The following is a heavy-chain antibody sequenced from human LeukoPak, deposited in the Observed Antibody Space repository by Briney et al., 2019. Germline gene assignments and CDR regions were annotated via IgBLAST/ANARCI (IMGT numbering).Heavy chain of an antibody. J-gene: IGHJ3*02. V-gene: IGHV1-24*01. D-gene: IGHD2-8*01. CDR3: AGNGLGAFDI. Sequence: GASVKVSCKVSGYTLTELSMHWVRQAPGKGLEWMGGFDPEDGETIYAQKFQGRVTITADKSTSTAYMELSSLRSEDTAVYYCAGNGLGAFDIWGQGTMVTVSS. CDR2: FDPEDGET. CDR1: GYTLTELS.